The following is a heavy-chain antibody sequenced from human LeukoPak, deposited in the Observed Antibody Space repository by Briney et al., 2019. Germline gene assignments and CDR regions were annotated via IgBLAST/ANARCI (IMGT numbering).Heavy chain of an antibody. D-gene: IGHD3-16*01. J-gene: IGHJ4*02. CDR1: GGTFSSYA. V-gene: IGHV1-69*06. CDR2: IIPIFGTA. Sequence: ASVKVSCKASGGTFSSYAISWVRQAPGQGLEWMGGIIPIFGTANYAQKFQGRVTITADKSTSTAYMELSSLRPEDTAVYYCARPVFWDHCVDYWGQGTLVTVSS. CDR3: ARPVFWDHCVDY.